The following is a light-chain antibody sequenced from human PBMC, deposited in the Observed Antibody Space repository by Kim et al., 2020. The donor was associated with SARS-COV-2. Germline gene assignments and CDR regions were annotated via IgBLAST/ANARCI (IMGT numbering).Light chain of an antibody. Sequence: DIVMTQSPDSLAVSLGERATINCKSSQSVLYSSNNKSYLAWYQQKPGQPPKLLIYWASTRESGVPDRFSGSGSGTDFTLTISSLQAEDVAVYYCQQYYSTPTFGQGTKVDIK. CDR1: QSVLYSSNNKSY. V-gene: IGKV4-1*01. CDR2: WAS. CDR3: QQYYSTPT. J-gene: IGKJ1*01.